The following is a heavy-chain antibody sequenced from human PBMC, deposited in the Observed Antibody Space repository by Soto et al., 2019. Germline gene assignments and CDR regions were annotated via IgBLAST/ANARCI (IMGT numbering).Heavy chain of an antibody. Sequence: GGSLRLSCSASGFTFGSYAMSWVRLAPGKGLEWVSVAGPSGSSTFYADSVRGRFTISRDNVENTLYLQMNSLRVADTAFYFCARTYYYDSTGYYRTFDYWGQGTLVTVSX. J-gene: IGHJ4*02. CDR3: ARTYYYDSTGYYRTFDY. CDR2: AGPSGSST. CDR1: GFTFGSYA. D-gene: IGHD3-22*01. V-gene: IGHV3-23*01.